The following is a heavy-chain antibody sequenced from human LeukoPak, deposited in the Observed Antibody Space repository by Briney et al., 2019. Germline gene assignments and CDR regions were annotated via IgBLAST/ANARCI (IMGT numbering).Heavy chain of an antibody. CDR3: ARVAAPREWPPQAYWYFDL. V-gene: IGHV4-59*01. J-gene: IGHJ2*01. CDR1: GGSSSHYY. Sequence: PSETLSLTCTVSGGSSSHYYWSWIRQPPGKGREWLGYIYYSGTTNYNPSLKSRVTISVATSKNQFSLKLSSVTAADTAVYYCARVAAPREWPPQAYWYFDLWGRGTLVTVSS. D-gene: IGHD3-3*01. CDR2: IYYSGTT.